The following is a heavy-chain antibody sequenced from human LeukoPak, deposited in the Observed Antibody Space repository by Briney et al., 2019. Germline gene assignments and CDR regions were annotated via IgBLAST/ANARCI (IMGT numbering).Heavy chain of an antibody. CDR1: GGSISSYY. CDR3: ATEGGYGSGGLDY. V-gene: IGHV4-39*02. J-gene: IGHJ4*02. Sequence: SETLSLTCTVSGGSISSYYWGWIRQSPGQGLEWIGSIYSTWSSNYNPSLRSRLTISLDTSKNQFSLKLTSVTAADTAVYYCATEGGYGSGGLDYWGQGTLVTVSS. CDR2: IYSTWSS. D-gene: IGHD3-10*01.